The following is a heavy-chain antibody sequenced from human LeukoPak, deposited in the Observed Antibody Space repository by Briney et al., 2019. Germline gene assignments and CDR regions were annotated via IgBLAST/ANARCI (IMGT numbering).Heavy chain of an antibody. CDR1: GGSFSGYY. Sequence: PSETLSLTCAVYGGSFSGYYWSWIRQPPGKGLEWIGEINHSGSTNYNPSLKSRVTISVDTSKNQFSLKLSSVTAADTAVYYCARGYSSSWYFKAYFWFDPWGQGTLVTVSP. J-gene: IGHJ5*02. CDR3: ARGYSSSWYFKAYFWFDP. D-gene: IGHD6-13*01. CDR2: INHSGST. V-gene: IGHV4-34*01.